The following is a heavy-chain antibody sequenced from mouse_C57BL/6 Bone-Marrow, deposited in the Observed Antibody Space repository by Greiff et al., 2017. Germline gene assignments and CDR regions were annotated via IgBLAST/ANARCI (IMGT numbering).Heavy chain of an antibody. Sequence: EVQLQESGPGLVKPSQSLSLTCSVTGYSITSGYYWNWIRQFPGNKLEWMGYISYDGSNNYNPSLKNRISITRDTSKNQFFLKLNSVTTEDTATYYCARVIHAMDYWGQGTSVTVSS. D-gene: IGHD5-1-1*01. J-gene: IGHJ4*01. V-gene: IGHV3-6*01. CDR3: ARVIHAMDY. CDR2: ISYDGSN. CDR1: GYSITSGYY.